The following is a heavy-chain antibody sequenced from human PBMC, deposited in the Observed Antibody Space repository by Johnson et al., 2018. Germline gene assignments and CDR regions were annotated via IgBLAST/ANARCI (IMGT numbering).Heavy chain of an antibody. Sequence: QVQLVESGAEVKKPGSSVKVSCKASGGTFSSYAISWVRQAPGQGLEWMGGIIPLFGTANYAQKFQGRVTITADGSTSTACMELSSLRSEDTAGYYCASPLIYLSSGAWGDARNCYYGMDVWGQGTTVTVSS. CDR2: IIPLFGTA. J-gene: IGHJ6*02. V-gene: IGHV1-69*01. D-gene: IGHD6-25*01. CDR3: ASPLIYLSSGAWGDARNCYYGMDV. CDR1: GGTFSSYA.